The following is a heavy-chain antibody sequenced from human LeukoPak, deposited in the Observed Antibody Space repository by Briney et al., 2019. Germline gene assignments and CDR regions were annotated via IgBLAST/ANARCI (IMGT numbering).Heavy chain of an antibody. V-gene: IGHV3-64D*06. D-gene: IGHD6-19*01. J-gene: IGHJ4*02. CDR2: ISSDGVSK. CDR3: VQEGSGWYAS. Sequence: GGSLRLSCSASGFTFSSSPMHCVRQAPGKGLEYVSAISSDGVSKYYGDSMKGRFTISRDNSKNILYLHMSSLRAEDTAVYYCVQEGSGWYASWGQGTLVTVSS. CDR1: GFTFSSSP.